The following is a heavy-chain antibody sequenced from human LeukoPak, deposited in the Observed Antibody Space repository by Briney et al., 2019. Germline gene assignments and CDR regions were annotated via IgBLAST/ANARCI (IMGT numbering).Heavy chain of an antibody. V-gene: IGHV3-21*01. D-gene: IGHD2-2*01. J-gene: IGHJ4*02. Sequence: GGSLRLSCAASGFTFSTYTMNRVRQAPGKGLEWVSSISSSSNNINYADSVKGRFTISRDNAMNSVRLQMNSLRVEDTAVYYCARGYQRPDYWGQGTLITVSS. CDR2: ISSSSNNI. CDR1: GFTFSTYT. CDR3: ARGYQRPDY.